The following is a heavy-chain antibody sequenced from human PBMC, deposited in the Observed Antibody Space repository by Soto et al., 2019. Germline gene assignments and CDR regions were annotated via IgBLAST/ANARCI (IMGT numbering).Heavy chain of an antibody. Sequence: SETLSLTCTVSGGSISIISYYWAWIRQPPGQGLEWIGSIYYSGTTYYNPSLKSRGTISVDTSKNQFSLKLSSVTAADTAMYYCARLSSDSSGSYYGGPYNWFHPWAQGTLVTVS. CDR1: GGSISIISYY. CDR2: IYYSGTT. J-gene: IGHJ5*02. D-gene: IGHD3-22*01. V-gene: IGHV4-39*01. CDR3: ARLSSDSSGSYYGGPYNWFHP.